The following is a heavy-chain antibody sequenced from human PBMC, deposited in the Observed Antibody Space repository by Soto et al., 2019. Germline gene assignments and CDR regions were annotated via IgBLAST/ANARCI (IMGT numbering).Heavy chain of an antibody. CDR3: ARALPVAKGGFDP. D-gene: IGHD2-2*01. V-gene: IGHV3-53*02. Sequence: EVQLVETGGGLIQPGGSLRLSCAASGFTVSNTYMTWVRQPPGKGLECVSVIYTAGGTNYADSVKGRFIISRDNSKNSLYLQMNSLRAAVTAVYYCARALPVAKGGFDPWGQGTLVTVSA. J-gene: IGHJ5*02. CDR2: IYTAGGT. CDR1: GFTVSNTY.